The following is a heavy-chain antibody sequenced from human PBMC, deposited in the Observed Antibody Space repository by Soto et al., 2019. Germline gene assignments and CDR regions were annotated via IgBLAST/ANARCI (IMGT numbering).Heavy chain of an antibody. CDR1: GGTLSRYA. D-gene: IGHD5-18*01. V-gene: IGHV1-69*13. J-gene: IGHJ4*02. Sequence: SVKGSLKASGGTLSRYAISWVRQAPGQGLEWMGGIIPIFGTANYAQKFQGRVTITADESTSTAYMELSSLRSEDTAVYYCARSTVDTAMVSELDYWGQGTLVTSPQ. CDR2: IIPIFGTA. CDR3: ARSTVDTAMVSELDY.